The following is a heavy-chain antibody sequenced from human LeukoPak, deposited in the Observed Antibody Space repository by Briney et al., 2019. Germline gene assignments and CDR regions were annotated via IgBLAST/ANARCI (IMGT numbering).Heavy chain of an antibody. CDR3: AGSSGWLFDY. CDR1: GFTLSKYW. CDR2: IKEDGSQI. J-gene: IGHJ4*02. D-gene: IGHD6-19*01. V-gene: IGHV3-7*01. Sequence: GGSLRLSCVGSGFTLSKYWMNWVRQAPGRGREWVANIKEDGSQIYYVDSVRGRFTVSRDNAKYSVYLQMNSLRAEDTAVYYCAGSSGWLFDYWGQGSLVAVSS.